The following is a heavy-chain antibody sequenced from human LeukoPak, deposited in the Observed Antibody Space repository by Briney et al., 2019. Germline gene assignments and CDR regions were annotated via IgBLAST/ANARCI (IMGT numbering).Heavy chain of an antibody. CDR1: GFSISRAYY. D-gene: IGHD2-21*01. CDR3: ARYCGPRGGGHCHID. J-gene: IGHJ4*02. V-gene: IGHV4-38-2*02. Sequence: PSETLSLTCTVSGFSISRAYYWGWVRQSPEKGLEWIGNIYHNGGIYYNPSLKSRINLSVDTSKNQFSLHLNSVTAADTAMYFCARYCGPRGGGHCHIDWGQGIQVTVSS. CDR2: IYHNGGI.